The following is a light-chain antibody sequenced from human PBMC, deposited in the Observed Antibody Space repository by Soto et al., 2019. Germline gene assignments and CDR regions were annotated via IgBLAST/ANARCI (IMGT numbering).Light chain of an antibody. CDR3: QQSYSKT. CDR2: AAS. CDR1: QSINSY. Sequence: DIQMTQSPSSLSASVGDRVTITCRASQSINSYLNWYQQKPGKAPKLLIYAASSLQSGVPSRFSGSGSGTDFTLTISSLQPEDFATYYCQQSYSKTFGPGTKVDIK. V-gene: IGKV1-39*01. J-gene: IGKJ3*01.